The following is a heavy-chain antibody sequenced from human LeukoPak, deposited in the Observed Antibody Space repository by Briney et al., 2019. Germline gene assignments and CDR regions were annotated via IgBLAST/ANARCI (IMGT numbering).Heavy chain of an antibody. V-gene: IGHV3-30*18. CDR2: ISYDGSNK. D-gene: IGHD3-9*01. CDR1: GFTFSSYG. CDR3: AKQGRDWLRDYYYYMDV. J-gene: IGHJ6*03. Sequence: PGRSLRLSCAASGFTFSSYGMHWVRRAPGKGLEWVAVISYDGSNKYYADSVKGRFTITRDNSKNTLYPQMNSLRAEDTAVYYCAKQGRDWLRDYYYYMDVWGKGTTVTISS.